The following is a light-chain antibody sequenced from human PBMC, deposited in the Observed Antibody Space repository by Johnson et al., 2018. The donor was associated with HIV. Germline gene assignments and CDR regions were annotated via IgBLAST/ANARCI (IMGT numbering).Light chain of an antibody. J-gene: IGLJ1*01. Sequence: HSVLTQPPSVSAAPGQKVTISCSGSSSNIGNNYVSWYQQLPGGAPKLLIYENNMRPSGIPDRFSGSKSGTSATLDITGLQTGDEADYYCGTWDSGLGAVYVFGPGTKVTVL. V-gene: IGLV1-51*02. CDR3: GTWDSGLGAVYV. CDR2: ENN. CDR1: SSNIGNNY.